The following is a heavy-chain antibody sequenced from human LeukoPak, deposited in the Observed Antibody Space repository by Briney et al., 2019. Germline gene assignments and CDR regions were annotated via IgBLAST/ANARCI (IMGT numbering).Heavy chain of an antibody. V-gene: IGHV3-30-3*01. CDR1: GFTFSSYA. CDR2: ISYDGSNK. J-gene: IGHJ6*02. CDR3: ARDPADIVVVPAAIQDSYYYYYGMDV. D-gene: IGHD2-2*02. Sequence: QPGRSLRLSCAASGFTFSSYAMHWVRQAPGKGLEWVAVISYDGSNKYYADSVKGRFTISRDNSKNTLYLQMNSLRAEDTAVYYCARDPADIVVVPAAIQDSYYYYYGMDVWGQGTTVTVSS.